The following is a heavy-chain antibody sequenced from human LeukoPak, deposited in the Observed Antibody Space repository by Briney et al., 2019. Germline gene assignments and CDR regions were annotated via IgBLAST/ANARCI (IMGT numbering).Heavy chain of an antibody. CDR1: GYTFTSYD. D-gene: IGHD6-6*01. Sequence: GASVKVSCKASGYTFTSYDINWVRQATGQGLEWMGWMNPNSGNTGYAQKFQGRVTMTRNTSISTAYMELSSLRSEDTAVYYCAASTFIEYSSSWYYYYYMDVWGKGTTVTVSS. CDR2: MNPNSGNT. V-gene: IGHV1-8*01. J-gene: IGHJ6*03. CDR3: AASTFIEYSSSWYYYYYMDV.